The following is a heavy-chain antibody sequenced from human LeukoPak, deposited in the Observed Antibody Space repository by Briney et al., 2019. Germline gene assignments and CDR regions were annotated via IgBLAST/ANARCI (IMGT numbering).Heavy chain of an antibody. Sequence: SETLSLTCTVSGGYISSYYWSWIRQPPGKGLEWIGYIYYSGSTNYNPSLKSRVTISVDTSKNQFSLKLSSVTAADTAVYYCAREGLDFWSGYPEYYFDYWGQGTLVTVSS. CDR2: IYYSGST. CDR3: AREGLDFWSGYPEYYFDY. V-gene: IGHV4-59*01. CDR1: GGYISSYY. J-gene: IGHJ4*02. D-gene: IGHD3-3*01.